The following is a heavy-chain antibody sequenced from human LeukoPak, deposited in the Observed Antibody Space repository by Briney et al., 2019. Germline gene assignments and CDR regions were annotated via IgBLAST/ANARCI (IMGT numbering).Heavy chain of an antibody. V-gene: IGHV3-30*18. CDR2: ISYDGSNK. CDR3: ANASAYQLLTFDY. J-gene: IGHJ4*02. CDR1: GFTFSSYG. Sequence: PRGSLRLSCAASGFTFSSYGMHWVRQAPGKGLEWVAVISYDGSNKYYADSVKGRFTISRDNSKNTLYLQMNSLRAEDTAVYYCANASAYQLLTFDYWGQGTLVTVSS. D-gene: IGHD2-2*01.